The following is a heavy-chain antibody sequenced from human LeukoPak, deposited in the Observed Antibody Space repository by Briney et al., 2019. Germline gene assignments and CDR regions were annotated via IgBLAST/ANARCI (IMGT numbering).Heavy chain of an antibody. V-gene: IGHV3-7*04. CDR3: ARGKGIAASFDY. CDR1: AFTFSNYW. Sequence: GGSLRLSCAASAFTFSNYWMSWVRQAPGKGLEWVANIKQDGSEKYYVDSVKGRFTISRDNAKNSLYLQMNSLRAEDTAVYYCARGKGIAASFDYWGQGTLVTVSS. CDR2: IKQDGSEK. J-gene: IGHJ4*02. D-gene: IGHD6-13*01.